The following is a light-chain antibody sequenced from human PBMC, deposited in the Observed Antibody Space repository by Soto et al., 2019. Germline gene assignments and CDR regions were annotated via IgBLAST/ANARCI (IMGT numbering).Light chain of an antibody. CDR3: QQYNNWPPIT. V-gene: IGKV3-15*01. CDR1: QSVSSN. Sequence: EIVMTQSPATLSVSPGGRATLSCRASQSVSSNLAWYQQRPGQGPRLLIYEASTRATGISSRFSGSGSGTEFTLTISRLQSEDFAVYYCQQYNNWPPITFGQGTRLEIK. CDR2: EAS. J-gene: IGKJ5*01.